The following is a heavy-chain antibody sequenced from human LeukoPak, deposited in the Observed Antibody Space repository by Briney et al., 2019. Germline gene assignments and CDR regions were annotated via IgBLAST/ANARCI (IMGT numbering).Heavy chain of an antibody. J-gene: IGHJ4*02. CDR2: IYPHSDTT. D-gene: IGHD3-16*01. V-gene: IGHV1-46*01. CDR3: AREAPRTLYFDY. CDR1: GYTFTSYY. Sequence: ASVKVSCKTSGYTFTSYYVHWVRQAPGQGLEYMGVIYPHSDTTSYAQKFQGRVTMTRDTSTSTVYMELSSLRSEDTAVFFCAREAPRTLYFDYWGQGTLVTVSS.